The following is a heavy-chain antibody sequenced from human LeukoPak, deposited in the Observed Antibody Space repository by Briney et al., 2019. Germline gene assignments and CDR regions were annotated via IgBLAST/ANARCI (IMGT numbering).Heavy chain of an antibody. D-gene: IGHD1-26*01. CDR1: GFTFSGSA. Sequence: GGSLRLSCAASGFTFSGSAIHWVRQSSGKGLEWVGHIDKKDNFYATTSAASVTGRFTISRDDSKNTAYLQMNSLKTEDTALYYCTRDSGTYNWLDPWGQGSLVTVSS. CDR3: TRDSGTYNWLDP. CDR2: IDKKDNFYAT. J-gene: IGHJ5*02. V-gene: IGHV3-73*01.